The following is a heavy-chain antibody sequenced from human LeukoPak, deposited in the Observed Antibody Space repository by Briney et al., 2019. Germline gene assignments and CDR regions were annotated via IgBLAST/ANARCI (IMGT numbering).Heavy chain of an antibody. J-gene: IGHJ4*02. Sequence: SVKVSCKASGGTFSSYAISWVRQAPGQGLEWMGRIIPILGIANYAQKFQGRVTITADKSTSTAYTELSSLRSEDTAVYYCAREVAAAGTPFDYWGQGTLVTVSS. D-gene: IGHD6-13*01. CDR2: IIPILGIA. CDR1: GGTFSSYA. V-gene: IGHV1-69*04. CDR3: AREVAAAGTPFDY.